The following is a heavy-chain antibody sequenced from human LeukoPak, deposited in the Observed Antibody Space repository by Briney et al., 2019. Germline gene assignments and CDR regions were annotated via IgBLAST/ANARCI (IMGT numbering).Heavy chain of an antibody. V-gene: IGHV3-23*01. CDR1: GLTFNNYV. D-gene: IGHD2-2*01. J-gene: IGHJ4*02. Sequence: GSLRLSCAVSGLTFNNYVMSWVRQAPGKGLEWVSGISGRGASKYYADSVKGRFTISRDNSKNTLYLQMNSLRAEDTAVYYCAKGVVVAPDVTPFDYWGQGTLATVSS. CDR3: AKGVVVAPDVTPFDY. CDR2: ISGRGASK.